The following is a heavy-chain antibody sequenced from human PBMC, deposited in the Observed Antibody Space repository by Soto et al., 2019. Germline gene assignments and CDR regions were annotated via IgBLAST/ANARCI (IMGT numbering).Heavy chain of an antibody. CDR3: ARGPAYIDGWRTFDL. J-gene: IGHJ4*02. CDR2: TYYNGDT. CDR1: DDSFRGAEYY. D-gene: IGHD6-19*01. Sequence: SETLSLTCTVSDDSFRGAEYYWSWIRQPLGKGPEWIGYTYYNGDTRYNPALRSRVTMSEDTSKNQFSLRLSSVTAADTAVYFCARGPAYIDGWRTFDLWGRGILVTVSS. V-gene: IGHV4-61*08.